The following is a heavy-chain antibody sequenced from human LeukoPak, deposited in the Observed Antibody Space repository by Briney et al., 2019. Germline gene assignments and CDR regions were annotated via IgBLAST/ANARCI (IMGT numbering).Heavy chain of an antibody. CDR1: GGSISSYY. V-gene: IGHV4-4*07. CDR3: ARGGYDILAGYRSDY. CDR2: IYTSGST. Sequence: KPSETLSLTCTVSGGSISSYYWSWIRQPAGKGLEWIGRIYTSGSTNYNPSLKSRVTMSVDTSKNQFSLKLSSVTAADTAVYYCARGGYDILAGYRSDYWGQGTLVTVSS. J-gene: IGHJ4*02. D-gene: IGHD3-9*01.